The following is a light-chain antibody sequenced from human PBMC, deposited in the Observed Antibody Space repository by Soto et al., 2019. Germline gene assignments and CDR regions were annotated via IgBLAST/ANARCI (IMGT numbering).Light chain of an antibody. Sequence: DIQMPQSQSSLSASVGDRVTITCRASQGVNNYLAWYQQKPGKVPNLLIYSASTLQSGVPSRFSVSRSGTDFTLTITCLQPEDVVSYCCQKYNSAPIGPGTTVDIK. CDR2: SAS. J-gene: IGKJ3*01. V-gene: IGKV1-27*01. CDR1: QGVNNY. CDR3: QKYNSAP.